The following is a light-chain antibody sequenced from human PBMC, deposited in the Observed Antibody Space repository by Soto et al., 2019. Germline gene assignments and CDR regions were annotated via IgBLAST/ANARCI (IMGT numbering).Light chain of an antibody. CDR1: QSILYSSNNQNC. V-gene: IGKV4-1*01. Sequence: DIVMTQSPDSLAVSLGGRATINCESSQSILYSSNNQNCLAWYQQKPGQPPKLLIYWASTRESGVPDRFSGSGSVTDFTLTISSLQAEDMAVYYCQQYCATPWTFGQGTKVEIK. CDR2: WAS. CDR3: QQYCATPWT. J-gene: IGKJ1*01.